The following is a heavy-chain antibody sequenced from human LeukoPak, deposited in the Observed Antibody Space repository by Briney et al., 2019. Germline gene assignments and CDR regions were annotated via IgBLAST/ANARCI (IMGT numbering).Heavy chain of an antibody. CDR2: IYSGGSA. V-gene: IGHV3-53*01. CDR3: ARTRDYRFEY. Sequence: PGGSLRLSCAASGLTVSSDHMSWVRQAPGKGLEWVSIIYSGGSAYYADSVKGRFTISRDNAKNTLYLQMNSLRAEDTAVYYCARTRDYRFEYWDQGTLATVSS. J-gene: IGHJ4*02. D-gene: IGHD4-17*01. CDR1: GLTVSSDH.